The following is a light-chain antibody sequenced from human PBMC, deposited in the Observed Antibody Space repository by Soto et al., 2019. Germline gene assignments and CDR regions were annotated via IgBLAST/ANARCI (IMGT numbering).Light chain of an antibody. V-gene: IGLV2-23*02. CDR3: CSYGGSRAV. CDR1: SDDVGSHNL. CDR2: EVS. J-gene: IGLJ7*02. Sequence: QFALTQPASVSGSPGQSITISCTGTSDDVGSHNLVSWYQQHPGQAPKLMIYEVSNRPLGVSTRFSASKSGNTASLTISGLQAEDEADYYCCSYGGSRAVFGGGTQLTAL.